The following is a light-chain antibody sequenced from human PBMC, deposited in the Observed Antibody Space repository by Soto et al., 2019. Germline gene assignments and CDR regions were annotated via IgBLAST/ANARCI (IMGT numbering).Light chain of an antibody. CDR3: QQYNNWPSLT. J-gene: IGKJ4*01. CDR1: QSVRSN. CDR2: GAS. V-gene: IGKV3-15*01. Sequence: EIVMTQSPATLSVSPGERATLSCRASQSVRSNLAWYQQKPDQAPRLLIYGASTRATGIPARFSGSGSGTEFTLTISSLQSEDFAVYYCQQYNNWPSLTFGGGTKVEIK.